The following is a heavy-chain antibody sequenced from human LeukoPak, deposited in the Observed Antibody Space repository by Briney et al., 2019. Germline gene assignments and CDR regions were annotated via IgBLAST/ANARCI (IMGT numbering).Heavy chain of an antibody. CDR1: GYTLTELS. J-gene: IGHJ4*02. Sequence: ASVKVSCKVSGYTLTELSMHWVRQAPGKGLEWMGGFDPEDGETIYAQKFQGRVTMTEDTSTDTAYMELSSLRSEDTAVYYCATRTQWFGERAKTPIEYWGQGTVVTVSS. D-gene: IGHD3-10*01. CDR3: ATRTQWFGERAKTPIEY. V-gene: IGHV1-24*01. CDR2: FDPEDGET.